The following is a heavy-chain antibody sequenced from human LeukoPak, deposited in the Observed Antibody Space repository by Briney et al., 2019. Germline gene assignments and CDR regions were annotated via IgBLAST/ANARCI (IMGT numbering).Heavy chain of an antibody. V-gene: IGHV4-38-2*02. CDR1: GHSISSGYF. Sequence: SETLSLTCTVSGHSISSGYFWGWIRQPPGKGLEWFGSIYRNGSTYYNPSLKSRVTMSVDTSKNQFSLKLSSVTAADTAVYYCARVTGYMIEDYFDYWGQGTLVTVSS. CDR2: IYRNGST. D-gene: IGHD3-22*01. CDR3: ARVTGYMIEDYFDY. J-gene: IGHJ4*02.